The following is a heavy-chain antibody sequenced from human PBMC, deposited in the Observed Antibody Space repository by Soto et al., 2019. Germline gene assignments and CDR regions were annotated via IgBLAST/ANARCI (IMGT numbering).Heavy chain of an antibody. Sequence: QVQLVESGGGVVQPGRSLRLSCAASGFTFSNYGIHWVRQAPGNGLEWVAVISRDGSVRYYADSVKGRFTISRDNSKNSLYWQVNNLRAEDTAVYYCAKEYCGGHCSSDYFDYWGQGTLVTVSS. CDR1: GFTFSNYG. CDR2: ISRDGSVR. D-gene: IGHD2-21*01. J-gene: IGHJ4*02. V-gene: IGHV3-30*18. CDR3: AKEYCGGHCSSDYFDY.